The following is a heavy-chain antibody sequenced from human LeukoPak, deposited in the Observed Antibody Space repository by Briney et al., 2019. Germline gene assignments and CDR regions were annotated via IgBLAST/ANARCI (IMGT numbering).Heavy chain of an antibody. CDR2: IYYSGST. Sequence: GSLRLSCVASGFTFSSYSMNWIRQPPGKGLEWIGSIYYSGSTYYNPSLKSRVTISVDTSKNQFSLKLSSVTAADTAVYYCARSPVYSSSWYDYWGQGTLVTVSS. D-gene: IGHD6-13*01. J-gene: IGHJ4*02. CDR3: ARSPVYSSSWYDY. V-gene: IGHV4-39*01. CDR1: GFTFSSYS.